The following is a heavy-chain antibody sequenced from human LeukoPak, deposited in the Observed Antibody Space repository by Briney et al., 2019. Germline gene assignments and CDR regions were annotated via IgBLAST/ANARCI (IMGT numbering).Heavy chain of an antibody. CDR2: ISYSGDTK. CDR1: EFTFSDYY. Sequence: GGSLRLSCAASEFTFSDYYMSWMRQAPGKGLEWVSYISYSGDTKYYADSVKGRFTVSRDNAKNSLYLQMDSLRAEDTAVYYCARLGIIAAVGSNDYWGQGTLVTVSS. CDR3: ARLGIIAAVGSNDY. D-gene: IGHD6-13*01. V-gene: IGHV3-11*01. J-gene: IGHJ4*02.